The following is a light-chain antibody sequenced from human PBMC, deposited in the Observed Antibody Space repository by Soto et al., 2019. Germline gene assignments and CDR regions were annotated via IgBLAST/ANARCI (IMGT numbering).Light chain of an antibody. Sequence: QFALTQPASVSGSPGQSITISCPGTSRDVGGYNYVSWYQQHPGRAPKLMIYDVTNRPSGVSNRFSGSKSGNTASLTISGLQAEDEADYYCSSYTSSSTPGVFGTGTKVTVL. CDR3: SSYTSSSTPGV. CDR1: SRDVGGYNY. CDR2: DVT. V-gene: IGLV2-14*01. J-gene: IGLJ1*01.